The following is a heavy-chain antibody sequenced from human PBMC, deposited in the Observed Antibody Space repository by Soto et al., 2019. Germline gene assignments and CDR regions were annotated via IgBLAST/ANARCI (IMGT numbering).Heavy chain of an antibody. CDR2: IYPGDSDT. D-gene: IGHD4-17*01. CDR3: ARHPRERTYGDYDYYYYYMDV. V-gene: IGHV5-51*01. Sequence: EVQLVQSGAEVKKPGESLKISCKGSGYSFTSYWIGWVRQMPGKGLEWMGIIYPGDSDTRYSPSFQGQVTISADKSISTAYLQWSSLKASDTAMYYCARHPRERTYGDYDYYYYYMDVWGKGTTVTVSS. J-gene: IGHJ6*03. CDR1: GYSFTSYW.